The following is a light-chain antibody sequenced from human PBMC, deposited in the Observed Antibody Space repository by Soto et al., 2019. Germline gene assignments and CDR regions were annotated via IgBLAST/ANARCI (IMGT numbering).Light chain of an antibody. CDR1: QSVSSY. CDR2: DAS. CDR3: QQRSNWPLT. V-gene: IGKV3-11*01. Sequence: EIVLTQSPATLSLSPGERATISCRASQSVSSYLAWYQQKPGQAPRLLIYDASSRATGIPARFSGSGSGTDVILTISSLEPEDFAVYYCQQRSNWPLTFGGGTKVEIK. J-gene: IGKJ4*01.